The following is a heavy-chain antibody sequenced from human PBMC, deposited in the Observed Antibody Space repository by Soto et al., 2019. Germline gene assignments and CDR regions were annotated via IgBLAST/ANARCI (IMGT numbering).Heavy chain of an antibody. Sequence: CGPALVNPTQTLTLTCTFSGFSLSTSGVGVGWIRQPPGKALEWLALIYWDDDKRYSPSLKSRLTITKDTSKNQVVLTMTNMDPVDTATYYCAHSGSYSDYATAEIDTWCQGTLLTIYS. CDR1: GFSLSTSGVG. V-gene: IGHV2-5*02. D-gene: IGHD3-16*01. J-gene: IGHJ5*02. CDR3: AHSGSYSDYATAEIDT. CDR2: IYWDDDK.